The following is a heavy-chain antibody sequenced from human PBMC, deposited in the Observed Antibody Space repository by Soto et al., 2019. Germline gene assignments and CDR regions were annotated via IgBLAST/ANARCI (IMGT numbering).Heavy chain of an antibody. V-gene: IGHV3-74*01. CDR2: INSDGSST. J-gene: IGHJ3*02. CDR1: GFTFSSYW. CDR3: ARPIVYYYDSSGYYSSGHSAFDI. D-gene: IGHD3-22*01. Sequence: EVQLVESGGGLVQPGGSLRLSCAASGFTFSSYWMHWVRQAPGKGLVWVSRINSDGSSTSYADSVKGRFTIARDNAKNTLYLQMNSLRAEDTAVYYCARPIVYYYDSSGYYSSGHSAFDIWGQGTMVTVSS.